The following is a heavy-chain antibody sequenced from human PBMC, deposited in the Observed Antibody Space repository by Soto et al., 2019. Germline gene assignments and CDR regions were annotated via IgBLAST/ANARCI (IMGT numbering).Heavy chain of an antibody. D-gene: IGHD6-19*01. Sequence: SETLSLTCFVSGYSITAGGYYWSWIRHHPGKGLEWIGSFYSSGSIIYNPSLRSRVSISGDTSSSQFSMSLTSVTAADTARYYCARMYSSGSGWFHPWGQGTLVTVSS. CDR3: ARMYSSGSGWFHP. CDR1: GYSITAGGYY. J-gene: IGHJ5*02. CDR2: FYSSGSI. V-gene: IGHV4-31*03.